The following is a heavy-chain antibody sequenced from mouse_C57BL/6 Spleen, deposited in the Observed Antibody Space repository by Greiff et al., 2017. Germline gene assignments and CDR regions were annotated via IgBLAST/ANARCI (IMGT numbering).Heavy chain of an antibody. V-gene: IGHV1-50*01. Sequence: QVQLQQPGAELVKPGASVKLSCKASGYTFTSYWMQWVKQRPGQGLEWIGEIDPSDSYTNYNQQFKGKATLTVDTSSSTAYIQLSSLTSEDSAVYYCARRDYGHSLTYFDYWGQGTTLTVSS. CDR3: ARRDYGHSLTYFDY. CDR1: GYTFTSYW. J-gene: IGHJ2*01. D-gene: IGHD2-1*01. CDR2: IDPSDSYT.